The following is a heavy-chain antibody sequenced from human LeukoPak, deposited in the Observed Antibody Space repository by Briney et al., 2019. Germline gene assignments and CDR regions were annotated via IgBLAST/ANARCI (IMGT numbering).Heavy chain of an antibody. J-gene: IGHJ4*02. V-gene: IGHV3-74*01. CDR2: ISGDGGTT. CDR1: GFTFSTFW. CDR3: NVRWGPNFDY. Sequence: GGSLRLSCAGSGFTFSTFWMHWVRQAPGKGLEWVSRISGDGGTTSYADSVRGRFTISRDNAKNTLYLQMTSLRADDTAIYYCNVRWGPNFDYWGQGSPVSVSP. D-gene: IGHD3-10*01.